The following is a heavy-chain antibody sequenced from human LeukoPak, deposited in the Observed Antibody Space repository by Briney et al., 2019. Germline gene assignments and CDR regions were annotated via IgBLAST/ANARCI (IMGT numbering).Heavy chain of an antibody. V-gene: IGHV6-1*01. D-gene: IGHD5-18*01. J-gene: IGHJ4*02. CDR2: TYYRSKWYN. CDR1: GDSVSSNSGA. Sequence: SQTLSLTCGISGDSVSSNSGAWNWIRQSPSRGLEWLGRTYYRSKWYNDYAVSVKSRITINPDTSKNQFSLQLNSVTPEDTAVYYCARAGRWPWIQLFDYWGQGTLVTVSS. CDR3: ARAGRWPWIQLFDY.